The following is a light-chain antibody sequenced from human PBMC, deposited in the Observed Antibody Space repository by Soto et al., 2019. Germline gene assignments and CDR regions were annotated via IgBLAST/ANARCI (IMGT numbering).Light chain of an antibody. V-gene: IGKV3-15*01. CDR3: QHYNNWPLT. Sequence: EIVMTQSPATLSVSPRERATLSCRASQSVSSNLAWFQQRPGQAPRLLIYGASTRATGVPARFSGSGSGTEFTLTISSLLSEDFTIYYCQHYNNWPLTFGGGTKVEIK. J-gene: IGKJ4*01. CDR1: QSVSSN. CDR2: GAS.